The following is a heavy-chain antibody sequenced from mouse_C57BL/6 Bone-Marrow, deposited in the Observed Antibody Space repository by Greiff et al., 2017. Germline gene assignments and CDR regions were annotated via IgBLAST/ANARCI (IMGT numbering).Heavy chain of an antibody. D-gene: IGHD1-1*01. V-gene: IGHV1-81*01. CDR2: IYPRSGNT. CDR3: ARSDGKSYVGFAY. J-gene: IGHJ3*01. Sequence: QVQLQQSGAELARPGASVKLSCKASGYTFTSYGISWVKQRPGQGLEWIGEIYPRSGNTYYNEKFKGKATLTADKSSSTAYMELRSLTSEDSAVXFCARSDGKSYVGFAYWGQGNLVTVSA. CDR1: GYTFTSYG.